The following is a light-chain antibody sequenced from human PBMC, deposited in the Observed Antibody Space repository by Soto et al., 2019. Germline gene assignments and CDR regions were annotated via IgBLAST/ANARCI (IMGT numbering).Light chain of an antibody. CDR3: QQYDNLPRT. Sequence: DIQMTQSPSSLSASVGDRVTITCQASQDISNYLNWYQQKPGKAPKLLIYDASNLETGVPSRFSGSGSATDFTFTISSLQPEDIATYYCQQYDNLPRTFGGGTKVDIK. CDR2: DAS. V-gene: IGKV1-33*01. J-gene: IGKJ4*01. CDR1: QDISNY.